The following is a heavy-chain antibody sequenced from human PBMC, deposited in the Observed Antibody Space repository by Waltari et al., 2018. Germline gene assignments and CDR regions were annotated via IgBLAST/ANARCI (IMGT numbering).Heavy chain of an antibody. CDR1: GVTVTSTN. D-gene: IGHD6-6*01. V-gene: IGHV3-66*01. CDR3: ARGGQIVRPRPLDL. J-gene: IGHJ3*01. Sequence: EGQLVESGGGLVKPGGSLRLSCAASGVTVTSTNMNWVRQATGKGLECVSTIYSSATTFYADSVKGRFTISRDNSKNLLFLQMDDLRVNDTAVYYCARGGQIVRPRPLDLWGPGTLVTVSS. CDR2: IYSSATT.